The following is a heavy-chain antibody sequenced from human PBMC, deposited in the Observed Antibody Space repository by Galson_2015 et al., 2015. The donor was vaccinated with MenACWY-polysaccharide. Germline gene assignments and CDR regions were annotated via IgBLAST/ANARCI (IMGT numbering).Heavy chain of an antibody. CDR2: IGTAGDT. J-gene: IGHJ6*02. CDR3: ARGVVVVPAAIHYGMDV. CDR1: GFTFTSYA. D-gene: IGHD2-2*01. Sequence: SLRLSCAASGFTFTSYAMHWVRQATGKGLEWVSAIGTAGDTYYPGSVKGRFTISRENAKNSLYLQMNSLRAGDTAVYYCARGVVVVPAAIHYGMDVWGQGTTVTVSS. V-gene: IGHV3-13*01.